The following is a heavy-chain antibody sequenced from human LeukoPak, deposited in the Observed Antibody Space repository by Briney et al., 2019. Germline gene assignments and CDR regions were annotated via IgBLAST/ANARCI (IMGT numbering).Heavy chain of an antibody. CDR2: IYYSGST. J-gene: IGHJ6*03. CDR1: GGSISSSSYY. Sequence: PSETLSLTCTVSGGSISSSSYYWGWIRQPPGKGLEWIGSIYYSGSTNYNPSLKSRVTISVDTSKNQFSLKLSSVTAADTAVYYCARRTEIVVVTDQYYYYYYMDVWGKGTTVTVSS. V-gene: IGHV4-39*07. CDR3: ARRTEIVVVTDQYYYYYYMDV. D-gene: IGHD2-21*02.